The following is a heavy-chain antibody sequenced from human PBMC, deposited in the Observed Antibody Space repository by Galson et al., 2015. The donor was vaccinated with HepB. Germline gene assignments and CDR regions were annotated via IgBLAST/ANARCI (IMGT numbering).Heavy chain of an antibody. J-gene: IGHJ4*02. V-gene: IGHV3-33*01. Sequence: SLRLSCAASGFTFSSYGMHWVRQAPGKGLEWVAVIWYDGSNKYYADSVKGRFTISRDNSKNTLYLQMNSLRAEDTAVYYCARDISPGIAAAGPEYWGQGTLVTVSS. CDR3: ARDISPGIAAAGPEY. CDR2: IWYDGSNK. D-gene: IGHD6-13*01. CDR1: GFTFSSYG.